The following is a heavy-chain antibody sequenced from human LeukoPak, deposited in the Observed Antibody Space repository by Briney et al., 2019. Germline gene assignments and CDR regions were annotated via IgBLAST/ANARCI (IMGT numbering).Heavy chain of an antibody. V-gene: IGHV6-1*01. CDR1: GDSVSSNSVT. CDR3: ARGELLEHVNFDY. CDR2: TYYRSKWYN. J-gene: IGHJ4*02. D-gene: IGHD1-26*01. Sequence: PSQTLSLTCAISGDSVSSNSVTWNWIRQSPSRGLEWLGRTYYRSKWYNDYAVSVKSRITINPDTSKNQFSLQLISVTPEDTAVYYCARGELLEHVNFDYWGQGTLVTVSS.